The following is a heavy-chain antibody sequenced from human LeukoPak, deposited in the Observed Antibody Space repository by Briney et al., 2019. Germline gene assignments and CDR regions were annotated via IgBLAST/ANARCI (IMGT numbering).Heavy chain of an antibody. J-gene: IGHJ4*02. CDR3: ARMVGGAPDY. CDR1: GDILSNNSAA. D-gene: IGHD1-26*01. Sequence: SQTPSLTCALYGDILSNNSAAWDWIRQSPSRGLEWLVRTYYRSKASNNYAISVKRRISITPDTSKNQFSLQLKFVTPEDTAVYYCARMVGGAPDYWGQGTLVTVSS. V-gene: IGHV6-1*01. CDR2: TYYRSKASN.